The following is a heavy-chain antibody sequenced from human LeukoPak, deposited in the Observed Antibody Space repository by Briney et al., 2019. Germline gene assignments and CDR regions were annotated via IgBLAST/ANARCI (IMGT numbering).Heavy chain of an antibody. V-gene: IGHV3-30*03. Sequence: GSLRLSCAASGFTFSSYSMNWVRQAPGKGLEWVAVISYDGSNKYYADPVKGRFTVSRDQSKNTVYLQMNSLRAEDTAVYYCAREWQRSSWFEYWGQGTLVTVSS. D-gene: IGHD5-12*01. CDR2: ISYDGSNK. CDR3: AREWQRSSWFEY. J-gene: IGHJ4*02. CDR1: GFTFSSYS.